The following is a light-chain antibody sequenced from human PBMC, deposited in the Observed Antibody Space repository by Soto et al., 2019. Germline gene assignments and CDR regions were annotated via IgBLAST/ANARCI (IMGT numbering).Light chain of an antibody. J-gene: IGKJ1*01. CDR1: QSVSAN. Sequence: ETVMTQSPATLSVSPGERATLSCRAGQSVSANLAWYQQKPGQAPRLLIYGAFTRATDIPARFSGSGSGTEFTLTISRLQSEDSAVYYCQQYNNWPRTFGQGTKV. V-gene: IGKV3-15*01. CDR2: GAF. CDR3: QQYNNWPRT.